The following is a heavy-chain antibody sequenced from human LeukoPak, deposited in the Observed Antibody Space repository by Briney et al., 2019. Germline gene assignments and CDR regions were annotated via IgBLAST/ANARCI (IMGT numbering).Heavy chain of an antibody. CDR3: ACTEWFNGAFDI. Sequence: ASVKVSCKASGYTFTRYYMHWVRQAPGQGLEWMGIINPSGGSTSYAQKFQGRVTMTRDTSTSTVYMELSSLRSEDTAVYYCACTEWFNGAFDIWGQGTMVTVSS. CDR2: INPSGGST. J-gene: IGHJ3*02. V-gene: IGHV1-46*01. CDR1: GYTFTRYY. D-gene: IGHD3-3*01.